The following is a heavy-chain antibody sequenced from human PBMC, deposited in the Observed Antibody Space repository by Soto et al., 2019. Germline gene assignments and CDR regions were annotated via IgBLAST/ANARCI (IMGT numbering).Heavy chain of an antibody. CDR3: ARVPKLRYFDWLRPFDY. CDR1: GYTFTSYG. J-gene: IGHJ4*02. Sequence: VKVSCKASGYTFTSYGISWVRQAPGQGLEWMGWISAYNGNTNYAQKLQGRVTMTTDTSTSTAYMELRSLRSDDTAVYYCARVPKLRYFDWLRPFDYWGQGTLVTVSS. V-gene: IGHV1-18*01. D-gene: IGHD3-9*01. CDR2: ISAYNGNT.